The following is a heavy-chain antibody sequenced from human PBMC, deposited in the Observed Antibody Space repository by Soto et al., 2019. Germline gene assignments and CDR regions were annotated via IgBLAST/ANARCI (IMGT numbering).Heavy chain of an antibody. CDR1: GGTFSSYA. J-gene: IGHJ4*02. Sequence: QVQLVQSGAEVKKPGASVNVSCKASGGTFSSYAISWVRQAPGPGREWMGGIIPIFGTPHFAQKFQGRVTITADESTSTAHMELSSLRSEDTAVYYCARDYGHDCSGGSCYFYFWGQETLVAVCS. CDR3: ARDYGHDCSGGSCYFYF. V-gene: IGHV1-69*01. CDR2: IIPIFGTP. D-gene: IGHD2-15*01.